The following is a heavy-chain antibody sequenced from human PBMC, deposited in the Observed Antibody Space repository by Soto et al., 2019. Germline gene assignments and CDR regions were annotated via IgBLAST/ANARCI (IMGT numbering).Heavy chain of an antibody. CDR3: ARDYCAPYHHYYRMAV. Sequence: GASVKVSCKASGYTFTSYGIRWVGQAPGQGLEWMGWMSAYNGNTNYAQKLQGRVTMTTDPSTSTAYMELRSLRSDDTAVYYCARDYCAPYHHYYRMAVRAQGSTVTVSS. CDR2: MSAYNGNT. J-gene: IGHJ6*01. V-gene: IGHV1-18*01. CDR1: GYTFTSYG. D-gene: IGHD1-26*01.